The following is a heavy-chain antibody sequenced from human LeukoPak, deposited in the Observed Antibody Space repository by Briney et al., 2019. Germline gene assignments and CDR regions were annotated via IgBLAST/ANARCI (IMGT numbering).Heavy chain of an antibody. Sequence: SVNVSCKASGGTFSSYAISWVRQAPGQGLEWMGRIIPIFGIANYAQKFQGRVTITADKSTSTAYMELSSLRSEDTAVYYCARGPFVVVPAAMRWFDPWGQGTLVTVSS. D-gene: IGHD2-2*01. CDR2: IIPIFGIA. J-gene: IGHJ5*02. CDR3: ARGPFVVVPAAMRWFDP. CDR1: GGTFSSYA. V-gene: IGHV1-69*04.